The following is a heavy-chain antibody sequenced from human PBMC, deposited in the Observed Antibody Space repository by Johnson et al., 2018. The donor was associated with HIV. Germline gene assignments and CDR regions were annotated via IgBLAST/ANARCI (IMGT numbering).Heavy chain of an antibody. D-gene: IGHD1-26*01. J-gene: IGHJ3*02. V-gene: IGHV3-20*04. CDR1: GFTFDDYG. Sequence: VQLVESGGGVVRPGGSLRLSCAASGFTFDDYGMSWVRQAPGKGLEWVSGINWNGGSTGYADSVKGRFTISRDNSKNTLYLQMNSLRAEDTAVYYCARAKGGSYSDEQGAFDIWGQGTMVTVSS. CDR2: INWNGGST. CDR3: ARAKGGSYSDEQGAFDI.